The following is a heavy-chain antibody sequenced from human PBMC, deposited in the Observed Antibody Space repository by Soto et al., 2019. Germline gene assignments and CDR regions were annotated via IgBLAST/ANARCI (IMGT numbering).Heavy chain of an antibody. V-gene: IGHV3-33*01. CDR3: ARDGGFYSSGWYRQGPYYYYGMDV. CDR2: IWYDGSNK. Sequence: GSLRLSCAASGCTFGSYGMHWVRQAPGKGLEWVAVIWYDGSNKYYADSVKGRFTISRDNSKNTLYLQMNSLRAEDTAVYYCARDGGFYSSGWYRQGPYYYYGMDVWGQATTVTVSS. D-gene: IGHD6-19*01. J-gene: IGHJ6*02. CDR1: GCTFGSYG.